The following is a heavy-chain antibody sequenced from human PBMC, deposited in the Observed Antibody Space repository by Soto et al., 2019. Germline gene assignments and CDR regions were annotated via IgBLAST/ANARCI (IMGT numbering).Heavy chain of an antibody. Sequence: SETLSLTCTVSGGSISSYYWSWIRQPPGKGLEWIGYIYYSGSTNYNPSLKSRVTISVDTSKNQFSLKLSSVTAADTAVYYCARHGITGTRGWFDPWGQGTLVTSPQ. D-gene: IGHD1-7*01. CDR3: ARHGITGTRGWFDP. CDR2: IYYSGST. J-gene: IGHJ5*02. V-gene: IGHV4-59*08. CDR1: GGSISSYY.